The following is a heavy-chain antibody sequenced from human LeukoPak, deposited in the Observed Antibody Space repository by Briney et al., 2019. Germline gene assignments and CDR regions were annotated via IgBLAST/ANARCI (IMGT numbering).Heavy chain of an antibody. J-gene: IGHJ4*02. V-gene: IGHV3-23*01. D-gene: IGHD6-19*01. CDR3: ARSRAAVAGYFDC. Sequence: GGSLRLSCAVSGFTSDSYAMTWVRQAPGKGLEWVSGISGSGADTYYADSVKGRFTISRDDPKNTLYLQMQSLRAEDTAVYYCARSRAAVAGYFDCWGQGTLVTVSS. CDR2: ISGSGADT. CDR1: GFTSDSYA.